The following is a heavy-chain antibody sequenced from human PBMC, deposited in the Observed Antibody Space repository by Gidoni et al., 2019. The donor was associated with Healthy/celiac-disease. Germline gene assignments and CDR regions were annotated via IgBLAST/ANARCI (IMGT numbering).Heavy chain of an antibody. CDR2: IYYSGST. Sequence: QVQLQESGPGLVKPTETLSLTCTVSGGSISSYYWSWLRQPPGKGLEWIGYIYYSGSTNYNPSLKSRVTISVDTSKNQFSLKLSSVTAADTAVYYCARETKSEGIDYWGQGTLVTVSS. CDR1: GGSISSYY. CDR3: ARETKSEGIDY. J-gene: IGHJ4*02. V-gene: IGHV4-59*01.